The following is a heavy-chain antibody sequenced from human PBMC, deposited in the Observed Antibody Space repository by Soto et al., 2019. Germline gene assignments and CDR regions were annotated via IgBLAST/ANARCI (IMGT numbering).Heavy chain of an antibody. CDR2: ISADNGNT. Sequence: QVQLVQSGAEVKKPGASVKVSCKASGYTFSSYGITWVRQAPGQGLEWMGWISADNGNTKYAQRLQGRLTMTTDTSTRTAYMELRSLRTDYTAVYYCARDAPRFLEGLLLDYWGQGTLVTVSS. V-gene: IGHV1-18*01. CDR1: GYTFSSYG. D-gene: IGHD3-3*01. J-gene: IGHJ4*02. CDR3: ARDAPRFLEGLLLDY.